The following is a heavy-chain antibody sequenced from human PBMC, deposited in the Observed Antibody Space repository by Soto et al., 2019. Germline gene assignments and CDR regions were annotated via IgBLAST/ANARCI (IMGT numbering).Heavy chain of an antibody. Sequence: PAGSLRLSCRASGFTVRNNYMSWVRQAAGKGLEWVSVIYGGGSTDYPDSVKGRFIISRDNSKNTLYLQMNSLRAEDRAVYYCAKDRAIFGVVISGDQNWFHPWGQGTLVTVSS. CDR1: GFTVRNNY. D-gene: IGHD3-3*01. J-gene: IGHJ5*02. CDR3: AKDRAIFGVVISGDQNWFHP. CDR2: IYGGGST. V-gene: IGHV3-53*01.